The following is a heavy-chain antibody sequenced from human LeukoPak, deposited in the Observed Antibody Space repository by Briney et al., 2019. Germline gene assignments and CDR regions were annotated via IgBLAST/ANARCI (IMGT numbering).Heavy chain of an antibody. CDR3: AKEGCSGGSCYWGDYYYYYGMDV. V-gene: IGHV3-30*18. Sequence: PGGSVRLSCAASGFTFSSYGMHWVRQAPGKGLEWVAVISYDGSNKYYADSVKGRFTISRDNSKNTLYLQMNSLRAEDTAVYYCAKEGCSGGSCYWGDYYYYYGMDVWGKGTTDTVSS. CDR2: ISYDGSNK. D-gene: IGHD2-15*01. CDR1: GFTFSSYG. J-gene: IGHJ6*04.